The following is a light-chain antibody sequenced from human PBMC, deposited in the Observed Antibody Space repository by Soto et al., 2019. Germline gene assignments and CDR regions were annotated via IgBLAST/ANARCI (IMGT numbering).Light chain of an antibody. CDR2: DVS. CDR1: SSDVCGYNY. V-gene: IGLV2-11*01. CDR3: CSYAGSYTHYV. Sequence: QSALTQPRSVSGSPGQSVTISCTGTSSDVCGYNYVSWYQQHPGKAPKLMIYDVSKRPSGVPDRFSGSKSGNTASLTISGLQAEDEGDYYCCSYAGSYTHYVFGTGTKVTVL. J-gene: IGLJ1*01.